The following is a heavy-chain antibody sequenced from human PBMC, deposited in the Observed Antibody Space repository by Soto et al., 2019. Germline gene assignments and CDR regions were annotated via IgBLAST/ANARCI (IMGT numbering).Heavy chain of an antibody. V-gene: IGHV6-1*01. CDR1: GDSVSSNSAA. D-gene: IGHD4-17*01. J-gene: IGHJ6*02. Sequence: SQTLSLTCAISGDSVSSNSAAWNWIRQSPSRGLEWLGRTYYRSKWYNDYAVSVKSRITINPDTSKNQFSLQLNSVTPEDTAVYYRARGGHDYGGKPTPGYYYYGMDVWGQGTTVTVSS. CDR3: ARGGHDYGGKPTPGYYYYGMDV. CDR2: TYYRSKWYN.